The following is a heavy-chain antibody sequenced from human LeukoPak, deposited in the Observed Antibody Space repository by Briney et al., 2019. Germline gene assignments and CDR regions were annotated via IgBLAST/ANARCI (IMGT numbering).Heavy chain of an antibody. V-gene: IGHV3-20*04. CDR3: ARVKGSAYRNSIDY. CDR1: GFTFDDYA. J-gene: IGHJ4*02. CDR2: INWNGGST. D-gene: IGHD3-10*01. Sequence: PGGSLRLSCAASGFTFDDYAMNWVRQAPGKGLEWVSGINWNGGSTYYRDSVKGRFTISRDNAKNSLYLQMNSLRAEDTALYYCARVKGSAYRNSIDYWGQGTLVTVSS.